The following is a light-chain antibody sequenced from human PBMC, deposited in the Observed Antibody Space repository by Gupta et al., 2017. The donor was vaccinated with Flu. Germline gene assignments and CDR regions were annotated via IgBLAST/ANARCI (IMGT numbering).Light chain of an antibody. J-gene: IGKJ2*01. V-gene: IGKV1-33*01. CDR3: QRYYNRLYT. CDR1: QEIGNY. Sequence: PSSVSVSVGDRVTVTRQASQEIGNYLNWYQQKPGKAPKVLIYDASKVEEGVPSRFSGSGCGTDFTFTISSLQPEDLARYYCQRYYNRLYTIGQGTKLDI. CDR2: DAS.